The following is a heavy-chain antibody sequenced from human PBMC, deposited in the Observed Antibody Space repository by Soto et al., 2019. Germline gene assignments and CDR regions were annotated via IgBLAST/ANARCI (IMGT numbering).Heavy chain of an antibody. Sequence: ASVKVSCKASGYTFTSYGISWVRQAPGQGLEWMGWISAYNGNTNYAQKLQGRVTMTTDTSTSTAYMELRSLRSDDTAVYYCAVTVYDFLTGYQFDYWGRGPLVTVPS. CDR3: AVTVYDFLTGYQFDY. CDR2: ISAYNGNT. V-gene: IGHV1-18*01. D-gene: IGHD3-9*01. J-gene: IGHJ4*02. CDR1: GYTFTSYG.